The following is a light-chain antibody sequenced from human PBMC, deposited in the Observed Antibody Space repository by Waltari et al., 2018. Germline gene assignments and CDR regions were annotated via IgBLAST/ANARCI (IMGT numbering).Light chain of an antibody. CDR3: AAWDDSLNGRGV. CDR1: TTNIGTNT. V-gene: IGLV1-44*01. J-gene: IGLJ2*01. Sequence: QSVLTQPPSASGPPGQPVTLPCSASTTNIGTNTVTCYPQLPGTAPQLLIYSNNQRPSGVPDRFSGSKSGTSASLAISGLQSEDEAYYYCAAWDDSLNGRGVFGGGTKLTVL. CDR2: SNN.